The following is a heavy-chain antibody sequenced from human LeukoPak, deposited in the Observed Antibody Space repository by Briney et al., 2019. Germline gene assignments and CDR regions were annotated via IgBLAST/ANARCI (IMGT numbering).Heavy chain of an antibody. D-gene: IGHD3-3*01. V-gene: IGHV3-48*01. CDR1: GFTFSSYS. Sequence: PGGSLRLSCAASGFTFSSYSMNWVRQAPGKGLEWVSYISSSSSTIYYADSVKGRFTISRDNAKNPLYLQINSPRAEDTAVYYCARDDFCSGYPPRYWGQGTLVTVSS. CDR2: ISSSSSTI. CDR3: ARDDFCSGYPPRY. J-gene: IGHJ4*02.